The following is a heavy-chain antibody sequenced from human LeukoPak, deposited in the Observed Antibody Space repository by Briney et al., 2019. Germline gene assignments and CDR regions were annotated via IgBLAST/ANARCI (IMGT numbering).Heavy chain of an antibody. CDR2: IWYDGSNK. Sequence: PGGSLRLSCAASGFTFSGYAMSWVRQAPGKGLEWVAVIWYDGSNKYYADSVKGRFTISRDNSKNTLYLQMNSLRAEDTAVYYCAKDSWSRGDDAFDIWGQGTMVTVSS. D-gene: IGHD1-1*01. CDR3: AKDSWSRGDDAFDI. J-gene: IGHJ3*02. CDR1: GFTFSGYA. V-gene: IGHV3-33*06.